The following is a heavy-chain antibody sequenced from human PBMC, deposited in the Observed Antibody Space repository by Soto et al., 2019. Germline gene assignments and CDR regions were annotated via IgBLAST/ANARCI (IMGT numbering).Heavy chain of an antibody. CDR1: GGSISSGGYY. V-gene: IGHV4-31*03. CDR3: ARDSILTGFVGMDV. D-gene: IGHD3-9*01. J-gene: IGHJ6*02. Sequence: QVQLQESGPGLVKPSQTLSLTCTVSGGSISSGGYYWSWIRQHPGKGLEWIGYIYYSGSTYYNPSLKSRVTISVDTSKNQFSLKLSSVTAADTAVYYCARDSILTGFVGMDVWGQGTTVTVSS. CDR2: IYYSGST.